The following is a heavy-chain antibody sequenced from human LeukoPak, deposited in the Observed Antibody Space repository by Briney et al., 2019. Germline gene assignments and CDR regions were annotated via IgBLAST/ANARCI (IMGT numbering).Heavy chain of an antibody. CDR1: GDSISNYY. Sequence: SKTLSLTCTVSGDSISNYYWSWIRQPAGKGLEWIGRVYTIGSINYNPSLKSRVTLSVDESKNQFSLKLTSVTAADTAAYFCARVGHVKADYSYYHYIDVWGRGTTVTVSS. V-gene: IGHV4-4*07. CDR3: ARVGHVKADYSYYHYIDV. CDR2: VYTIGSI. J-gene: IGHJ6*03.